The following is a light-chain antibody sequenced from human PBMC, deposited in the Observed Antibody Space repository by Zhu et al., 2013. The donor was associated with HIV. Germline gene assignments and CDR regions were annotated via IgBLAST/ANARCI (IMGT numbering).Light chain of an antibody. CDR3: QSYDSSLRGVV. CDR2: GNT. J-gene: IGLJ2*01. CDR1: SSNIGAYYE. Sequence: QSVLTQPPSVSGAPGQRVIISCTGNSSNIGAYYEVHWYQHLPGTVPKLLIFGNTNRPSGVPDRFSGSKSGTSASLAITGLQAADEGDYYCQSYDSSLRGVVFGGGTKLSVL. V-gene: IGLV1-40*01.